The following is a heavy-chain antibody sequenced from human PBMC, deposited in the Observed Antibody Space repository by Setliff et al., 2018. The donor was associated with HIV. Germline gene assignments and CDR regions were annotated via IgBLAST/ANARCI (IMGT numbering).Heavy chain of an antibody. CDR1: GGSVSSRGYY. CDR3: ARPTTGVGGGAAFDI. V-gene: IGHV4-39*02. J-gene: IGHJ3*02. Sequence: PSETLSLTCTVSGGSVSSRGYYWGWIRQPPGKGPEWIANILYGGNTYYNPSLKSRVTISVDTSKNHFSLKLNSVTAADTAVYFCARPTTGVGGGAAFDIWGQGTMVT. CDR2: ILYGGNT. D-gene: IGHD2-8*01.